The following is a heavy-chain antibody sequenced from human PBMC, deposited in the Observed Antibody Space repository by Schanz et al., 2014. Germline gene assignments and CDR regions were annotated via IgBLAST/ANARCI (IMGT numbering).Heavy chain of an antibody. J-gene: IGHJ4*02. V-gene: IGHV3-7*01. D-gene: IGHD3-10*01. Sequence: VQLVESGGGVVQPGRSLKLSCAASGFIFSTFGMQWVRQAPGEGLVWVANIKLDGSEKYYVDSVKGRFTISRDNAKNSLYLQMNSLTAEDTAVYYCARATYYHVSGSYYGNFDSWGQGTLVTVSS. CDR2: IKLDGSEK. CDR1: GFIFSTFG. CDR3: ARATYYHVSGSYYGNFDS.